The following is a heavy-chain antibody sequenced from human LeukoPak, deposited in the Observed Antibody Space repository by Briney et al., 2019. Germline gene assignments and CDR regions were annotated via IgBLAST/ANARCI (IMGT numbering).Heavy chain of an antibody. CDR2: ISGSGGST. CDR1: GFTFSSYA. D-gene: IGHD5-12*01. CDR3: AKDPRSGYGDDY. J-gene: IGHJ4*02. V-gene: IGHV3-23*01. Sequence: AGGSLRLSCAASGFTFSSYAMSWVRQAPGKGLEWVSAISGSGGSTYYADSVKGRLTISRDNSKNTLYLQMNSLRAEDTAVYYCAKDPRSGYGDDYWGQGTLVTVSS.